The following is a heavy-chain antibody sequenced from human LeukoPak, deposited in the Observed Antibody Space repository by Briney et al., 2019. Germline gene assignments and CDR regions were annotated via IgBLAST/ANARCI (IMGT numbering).Heavy chain of an antibody. CDR3: SGRDSSRSPRAY. D-gene: IGHD2-2*01. CDR1: GLTFTDFW. CDR2: IKPDGSEK. V-gene: IGHV3-7*01. J-gene: IGHJ4*02. Sequence: GGSLRLSCAASGLTFTDFWMNWVHLAPGRGLERLANIKPDGSEKYYVDSVKGRFAISRDNAKNEVYLEMNSLRAEDTGVYYCSGRDSSRSPRAYWGQGTLVSVSS.